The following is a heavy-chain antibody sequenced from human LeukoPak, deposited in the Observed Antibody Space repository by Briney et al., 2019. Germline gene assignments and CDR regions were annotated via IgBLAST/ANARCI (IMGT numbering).Heavy chain of an antibody. CDR1: GFTFSSYW. J-gene: IGHJ4*02. CDR3: AREDYRSPIPDY. V-gene: IGHV3-74*01. Sequence: GGSLRLSCAASGFTFSSYWMHWVRQAPGKGLVWVSHINSDGGSTTYADSVRGRFTMSRDNAKNTLYLQMNSLRAEDTAVYYCAREDYRSPIPDYWGQGTLVTVSS. D-gene: IGHD6-13*01. CDR2: INSDGGST.